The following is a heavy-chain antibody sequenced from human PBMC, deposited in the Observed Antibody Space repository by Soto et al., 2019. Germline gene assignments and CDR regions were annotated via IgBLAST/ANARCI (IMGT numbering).Heavy chain of an antibody. J-gene: IGHJ4*02. CDR2: IYPGDSDT. Sequence: PGETLKISCKGSGYSFTSYWIGWVRQMPGKGLEWMGIIYPGDSDTTYSPSFQGQVTISADKSISTAYQQWTSLKASDTAMYYCAGHPWSGSLRSFDSWGQGTLVTVSS. CDR3: AGHPWSGSLRSFDS. V-gene: IGHV5-51*01. CDR1: GYSFTSYW. D-gene: IGHD3-3*01.